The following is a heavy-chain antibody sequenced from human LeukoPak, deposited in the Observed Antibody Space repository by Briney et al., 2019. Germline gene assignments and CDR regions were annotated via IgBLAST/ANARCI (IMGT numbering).Heavy chain of an antibody. CDR2: ISGSGGST. Sequence: PGGSLRLSCAASGFTFSSYAMSWVRQAPGKGLEWVSAISGSGGSTYYADSVKGRFTISRDNSKNTLYLQMNSLRAEDTAVYYCARARMRDYYGSGLWGQGTLVTVSS. V-gene: IGHV3-23*01. J-gene: IGHJ4*02. D-gene: IGHD3-10*01. CDR1: GFTFSSYA. CDR3: ARARMRDYYGSGL.